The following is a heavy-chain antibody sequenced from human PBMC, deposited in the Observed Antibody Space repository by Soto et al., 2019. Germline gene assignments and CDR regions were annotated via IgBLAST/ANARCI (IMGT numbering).Heavy chain of an antibody. J-gene: IGHJ3*02. D-gene: IGHD3-22*01. Sequence: VPLLESGGGLVQPGGSLRLSCAASGFTFSSYAMSWVRQAPGKGLEWVSAISGSGGSTYYADSVKGRFTISRDNSKNTLYLQMNSLRAEDTAVYYCAKGAKYMLVVVLRRAFDIWGQGTMVTVSS. CDR3: AKGAKYMLVVVLRRAFDI. V-gene: IGHV3-23*01. CDR2: ISGSGGST. CDR1: GFTFSSYA.